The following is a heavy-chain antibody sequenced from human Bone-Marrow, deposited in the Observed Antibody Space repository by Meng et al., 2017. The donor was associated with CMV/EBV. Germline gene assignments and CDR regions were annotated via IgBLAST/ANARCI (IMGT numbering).Heavy chain of an antibody. CDR2: IYHSGST. Sequence: SCTVSGYSISSGYYWGWIRQPPGKGLEWIGSIYHSGSTYYNPSLKSRVTISVDTSKNQFSLKLSSVTAADTAVYYCARDFTTPSEVVPAANYYYYGMDVWGQGTTVTVSS. D-gene: IGHD2-2*01. CDR1: GYSISSGYY. CDR3: ARDFTTPSEVVPAANYYYYGMDV. J-gene: IGHJ6*02. V-gene: IGHV4-38-2*02.